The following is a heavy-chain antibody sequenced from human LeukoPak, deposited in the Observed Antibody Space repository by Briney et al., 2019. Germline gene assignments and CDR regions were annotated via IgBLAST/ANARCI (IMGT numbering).Heavy chain of an antibody. J-gene: IGHJ4*02. D-gene: IGHD5-12*01. Sequence: PGGSLRLSCAASGFTFNSYEMNWVRQAPGKGLEWVSYISGSGTNIFYADSVKGRFTMSRDNAKNSLYLQMNSLRAEDTAVYYCAREIYTGYDIFDYWGPGTLVTVSS. CDR3: AREIYTGYDIFDY. CDR2: ISGSGTNI. CDR1: GFTFNSYE. V-gene: IGHV3-48*03.